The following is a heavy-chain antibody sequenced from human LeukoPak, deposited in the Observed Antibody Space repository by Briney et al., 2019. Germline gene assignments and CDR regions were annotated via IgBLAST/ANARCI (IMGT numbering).Heavy chain of an antibody. D-gene: IGHD3-10*01. CDR1: GYTFTSYD. J-gene: IGHJ5*02. V-gene: IGHV1-8*01. CDR3: ARAPYYYGSGSQTGDDWFDP. CDR2: MNPNSGNT. Sequence: ASVKVSCKASGYTFTSYDINWVLQATGQGLEWMGWMNPNSGNTGYAQKFQGRVTMTRDTSISTAYMELSRLRSDDTAVYYCARAPYYYGSGSQTGDDWFDPWGQGTLVTVSS.